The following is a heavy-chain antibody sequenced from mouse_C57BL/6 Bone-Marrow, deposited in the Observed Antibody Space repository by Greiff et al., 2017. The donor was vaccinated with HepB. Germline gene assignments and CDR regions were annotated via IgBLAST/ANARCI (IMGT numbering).Heavy chain of an antibody. CDR1: GFTFSDYY. Sequence: VQLKESEGGLVQPGRSMKLSCTASGFTFSDYYMAWVRQVPEKGLEWVANINYDGSSTYYLDSLKSRFIISRDNAKNILYLQMSSLKSEDTATYYCARDGYSYFDVWGTGTTVTVSS. CDR2: INYDGSST. J-gene: IGHJ1*03. CDR3: ARDGYSYFDV. V-gene: IGHV5-16*01.